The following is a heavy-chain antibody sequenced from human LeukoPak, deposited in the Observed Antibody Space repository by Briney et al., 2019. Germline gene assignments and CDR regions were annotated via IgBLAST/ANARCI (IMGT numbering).Heavy chain of an antibody. J-gene: IGHJ4*02. D-gene: IGHD2-15*01. Sequence: ASVKVSCKASGYTFTGYYMHWVRQAPGQGLEWMGWTNPNSGGTNYAQKFQGRVTMTRDTSISTAYMELSRLRSDDTAVYYCARDWGSIVVVVAATALDYWGQGTLVTVSS. V-gene: IGHV1-2*02. CDR2: TNPNSGGT. CDR1: GYTFTGYY. CDR3: ARDWGSIVVVVAATALDY.